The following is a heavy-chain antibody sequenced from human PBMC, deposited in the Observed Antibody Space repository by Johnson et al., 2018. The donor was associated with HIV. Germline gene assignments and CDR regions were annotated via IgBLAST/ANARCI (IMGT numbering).Heavy chain of an antibody. D-gene: IGHD2-21*02. CDR1: GFTFSSYA. CDR3: ARDPHIVVVTAIDSDMNAFDI. CDR2: ISYDGSNK. V-gene: IGHV3-30*14. Sequence: VQLVESGGGVVQPGESLRLSCVASGFTFSSYAMHWVRQAPGKGLEWVAVISYDGSNKYYADSVKGRFTISRDNSKNTLYLQMNSLRAEYTAVYYCARDPHIVVVTAIDSDMNAFDIWGQGTMVTVSS. J-gene: IGHJ3*02.